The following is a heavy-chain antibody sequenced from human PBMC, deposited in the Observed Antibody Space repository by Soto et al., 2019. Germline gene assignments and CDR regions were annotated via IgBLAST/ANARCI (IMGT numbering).Heavy chain of an antibody. V-gene: IGHV1-8*01. CDR2: VNPNSGHT. J-gene: IGHJ5*02. D-gene: IGHD3-10*01. CDR3: ATMTYDETSGSGGGVTWFDP. Sequence: QVQLVQSGAEVKKPGASVKVSCKASGYTFTSYNIDWVRQATGQGLEWMGWVNPNSGHTGYAQKFQGRVTMTRDTSISTAYMELSSLTSEDTAVYYCATMTYDETSGSGGGVTWFDPWGQGTLVTVSS. CDR1: GYTFTSYN.